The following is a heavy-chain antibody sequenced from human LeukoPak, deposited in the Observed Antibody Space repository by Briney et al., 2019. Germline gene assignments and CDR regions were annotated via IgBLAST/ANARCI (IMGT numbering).Heavy chain of an antibody. V-gene: IGHV3-23*01. CDR3: ARGYYYDSSGYYRFDAFDI. CDR1: GLTFSSYG. D-gene: IGHD3-22*01. J-gene: IGHJ3*02. Sequence: GGSLRLSCAASGLTFSSYGMSWVRQAPGKGLEWVSAISGSGGSTYYADSVKGRFTISRDNSKNTLYLQMNSLRAEDTAVYYCARGYYYDSSGYYRFDAFDIWGQGTMVTVSS. CDR2: ISGSGGST.